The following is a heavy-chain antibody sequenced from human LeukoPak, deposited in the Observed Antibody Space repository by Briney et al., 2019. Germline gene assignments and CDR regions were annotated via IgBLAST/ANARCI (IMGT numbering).Heavy chain of an antibody. J-gene: IGHJ5*02. Sequence: GGSLRLSCAVSEFTFSSYAMTWIRQAPGKGLEWVSIISRASESIFYADSVKGRFTISRDNAKNSLYLQMNGLRAEDTAAYYCMRGATDTTRWFDPWGQGTLVTVSS. V-gene: IGHV3-21*01. CDR2: ISRASESI. CDR1: EFTFSSYA. D-gene: IGHD1-7*01. CDR3: MRGATDTTRWFDP.